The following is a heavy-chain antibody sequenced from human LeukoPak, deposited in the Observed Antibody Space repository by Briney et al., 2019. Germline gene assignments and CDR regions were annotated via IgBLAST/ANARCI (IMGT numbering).Heavy chain of an antibody. V-gene: IGHV4-34*01. J-gene: IGHJ4*02. CDR2: VNHGGST. Sequence: SETLSLTCAVYGDSFSAYYWSWLRQSPGKGLEWIGEVNHGGSTNYNPSLKSRVTISVDTPKNQFSLKLASVTAADSGVYYCAREGGSNTLRFDYWGQGTLIGVSS. CDR3: AREGGSNTLRFDY. D-gene: IGHD1-26*01. CDR1: GDSFSAYY.